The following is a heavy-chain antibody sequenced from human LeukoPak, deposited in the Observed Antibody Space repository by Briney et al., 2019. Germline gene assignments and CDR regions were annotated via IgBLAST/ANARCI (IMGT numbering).Heavy chain of an antibody. CDR1: AASITSSSYY. CDR2: FYYIGNT. J-gene: IGHJ4*02. Sequence: SSETLSLTCTVSAASITSSSYYWGWLRQPRGKGLEWFGSFYYIGNTHYSPSLKSRVTISVDTSKNHFSLNLSSVTAADTAIYYCARYMPGTMFDYWGQGTLVTVSS. D-gene: IGHD4/OR15-4a*01. V-gene: IGHV4-39*01. CDR3: ARYMPGTMFDY.